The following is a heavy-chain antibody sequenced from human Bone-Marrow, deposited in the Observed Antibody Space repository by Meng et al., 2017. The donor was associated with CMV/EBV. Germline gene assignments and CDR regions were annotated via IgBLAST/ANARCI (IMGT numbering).Heavy chain of an antibody. CDR3: AKDLTGDNAFDI. CDR1: GFTFSRND. Sequence: GESLKISCAASGFTFSRNDMHWVRQAPGKGLEWVAFIRYDGSNKYYADSVKGRFTISRDNSKNTLYLQMNSLRAEDTAAYYCAKDLTGDNAFDIWGQGTMVTVSS. CDR2: IRYDGSNK. V-gene: IGHV3-30*02. J-gene: IGHJ3*02. D-gene: IGHD1-26*01.